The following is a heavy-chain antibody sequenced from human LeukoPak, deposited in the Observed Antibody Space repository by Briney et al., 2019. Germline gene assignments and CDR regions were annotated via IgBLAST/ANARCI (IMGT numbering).Heavy chain of an antibody. D-gene: IGHD3-9*01. Sequence: PSETLSLTCAVSGYSISSGYYWGWIRQPPGKGLEWIGSIDHSGSTYYNPSLKSRVTISVDTSKNQFSLKLSSVTAADTAVYYCARLYYDILTGYLLVQGNYGMDVWGKGTTVTVSS. V-gene: IGHV4-38-2*01. J-gene: IGHJ6*04. CDR1: GYSISSGYY. CDR3: ARLYYDILTGYLLVQGNYGMDV. CDR2: IDHSGST.